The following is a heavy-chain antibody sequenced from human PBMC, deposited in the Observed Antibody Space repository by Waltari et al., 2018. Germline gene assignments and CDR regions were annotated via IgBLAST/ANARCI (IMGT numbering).Heavy chain of an antibody. CDR3: ARERRGDAPERPLYYYYGMDV. V-gene: IGHV3-30*01. Sequence: QVQLVESGGGVVQPGGSRRLSCAASGFTFTNYAMHWVRQAPGKGLEWCEIISYDVRNKYYATSVNSRVTISRDNTKNTLYLQMNRLRVEDTAVYYCARERRGDAPERPLYYYYGMDVWGQGTTVTV. J-gene: IGHJ6*02. CDR1: GFTFTNYA. D-gene: IGHD3-16*01. CDR2: ISYDVRNK.